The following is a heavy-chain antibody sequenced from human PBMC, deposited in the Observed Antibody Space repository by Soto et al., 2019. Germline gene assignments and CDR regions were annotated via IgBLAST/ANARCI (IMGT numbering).Heavy chain of an antibody. CDR1: GFIFSTYS. CDR3: ARVEGGGLDY. D-gene: IGHD3-16*01. J-gene: IGHJ4*02. Sequence: ESGGGSVQPGGSLRLSCAASGFIFSTYSMNWVRQAPGKGLEWISYISWNSDTRFYADSVKGRFTISRDNAKNSLFLQMKGLRDEDAAMYYCARVEGGGLDYWGQGALVTVSS. V-gene: IGHV3-48*02. CDR2: ISWNSDTR.